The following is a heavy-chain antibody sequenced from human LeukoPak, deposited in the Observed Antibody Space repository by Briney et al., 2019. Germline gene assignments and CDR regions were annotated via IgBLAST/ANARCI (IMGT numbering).Heavy chain of an antibody. V-gene: IGHV1-69*04. J-gene: IGHJ4*02. D-gene: IGHD6-13*01. Sequence: SVKVSCKASGGTFSSYAISWVRQAPGQGLEWMGRIIPILGTANYAQKFQGRVTITADKSTSTAYMELSSLRSEDTAVYYCARGLGGAAAGTYYWGQGTLVTVSS. CDR3: ARGLGGAAAGTYY. CDR1: GGTFSSYA. CDR2: IIPILGTA.